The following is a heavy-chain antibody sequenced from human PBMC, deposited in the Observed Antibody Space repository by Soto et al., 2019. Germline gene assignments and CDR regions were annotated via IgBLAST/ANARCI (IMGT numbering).Heavy chain of an antibody. D-gene: IGHD3-9*01. V-gene: IGHV4-39*01. Sequence: SETLSLTWTVSGGSVSSSIYYWGWVRQPPGKGLEWIGSVYYSGSTYYNPSLESRVTISVDKSKNQFSLKLMSLSAADTAVYYCGRLEGLATISYYFDYWGQGALVTVSS. CDR1: GGSVSSSIYY. CDR2: VYYSGST. CDR3: GRLEGLATISYYFDY. J-gene: IGHJ4*02.